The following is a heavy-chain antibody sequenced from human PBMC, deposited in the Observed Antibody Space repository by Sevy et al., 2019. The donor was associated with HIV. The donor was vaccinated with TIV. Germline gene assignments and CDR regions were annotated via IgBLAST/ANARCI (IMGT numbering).Heavy chain of an antibody. CDR3: ARGGDYGGNSPYYYGMDV. V-gene: IGHV3-11*01. Sequence: GGSLRLSCAASGFTFSDYYMSWIRQAPGKGLEWVSYISSSGSTIYYEDSVKGRFTISRDNAKNSLYLQMNSLRAEDTAVYYCARGGDYGGNSPYYYGMDVWGQGTTVTVSS. CDR2: ISSSGSTI. D-gene: IGHD4-17*01. J-gene: IGHJ6*02. CDR1: GFTFSDYY.